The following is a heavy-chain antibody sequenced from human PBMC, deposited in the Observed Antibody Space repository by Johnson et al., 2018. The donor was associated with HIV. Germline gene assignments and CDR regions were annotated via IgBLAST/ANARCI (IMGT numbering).Heavy chain of an antibody. D-gene: IGHD3-22*01. V-gene: IGHV3-33*01. Sequence: VQLVESGGGVVQPERSLRLSCAASGFTFSSSGMLWVRQAPGKGLEWVAVIWYDGTNEYSADSLKGRFSISRDNSKNTVYLQMNSLRTEDTAVYYCARGITMIAVVKGDAFDIWCKGTMVTVSS. CDR3: ARGITMIAVVKGDAFDI. CDR1: GFTFSSSG. CDR2: IWYDGTNE. J-gene: IGHJ3*02.